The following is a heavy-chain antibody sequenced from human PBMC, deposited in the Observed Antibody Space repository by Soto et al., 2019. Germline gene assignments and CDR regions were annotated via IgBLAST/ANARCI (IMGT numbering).Heavy chain of an antibody. CDR2: VYYSGTT. J-gene: IGHJ4*02. CDR1: GGSIDSGDYY. CDR3: ARLGIAVGY. V-gene: IGHV4-61*08. D-gene: IGHD6-19*01. Sequence: SETLSLTCTVSGGSIDSGDYYWSWIRQPPGKGLEWIGYVYYSGTTNYNPFLKSRVTLSLDKSKNQFSLKMNSVTAADTAVYYCARLGIAVGYWGQGTLVTVSS.